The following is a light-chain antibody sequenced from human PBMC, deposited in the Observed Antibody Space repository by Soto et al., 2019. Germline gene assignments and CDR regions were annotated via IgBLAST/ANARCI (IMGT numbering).Light chain of an antibody. CDR1: QMLLHNNGYDY. V-gene: IGKV2-28*01. J-gene: IGKJ4*01. CDR3: MQALQTPLT. Sequence: EIVMTQSPLTLPVTPGDPASISFRSNQMLLHNNGYDYLDWYLQKPGRSPRLLIYLGSNRASGVPDRVSGSGSGTDFTLKISRVEAADVGVYFCMQALQTPLTFGGGTKVDIK. CDR2: LGS.